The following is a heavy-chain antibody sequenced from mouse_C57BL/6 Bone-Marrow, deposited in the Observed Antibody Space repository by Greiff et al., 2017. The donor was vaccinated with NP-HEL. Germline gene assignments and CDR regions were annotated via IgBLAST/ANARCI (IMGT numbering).Heavy chain of an antibody. J-gene: IGHJ2*01. CDR1: GYTFTSYW. Sequence: VQLQQPGAELVRPGSSVKLSCKASGYTFTSYWMHWVKQRPIQGLEWIGNIDPSDSETHYNQKFKDKATLTVDKSSSTAYMQLSSLTSEDSAVYYCARDGIYYGNYGLYYFDYWGQGTTLTVSS. CDR2: IDPSDSET. CDR3: ARDGIYYGNYGLYYFDY. V-gene: IGHV1-52*01. D-gene: IGHD2-1*01.